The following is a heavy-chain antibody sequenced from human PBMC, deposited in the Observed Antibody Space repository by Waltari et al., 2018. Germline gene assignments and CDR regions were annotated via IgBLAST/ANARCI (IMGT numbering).Heavy chain of an antibody. CDR2: INHSGST. Sequence: QVQLQQWGAGLLKPSETLSLTCAVYGGSFSGYYWSWIRQPPGKGLEWIGEINHSGSTNYNPSLKSRVTISVDTSKNQFSLKLSSVTAADTAVYYWARWARKRYTLTWGQGTLVTVSS. D-gene: IGHD1-20*01. CDR3: ARWARKRYTLT. J-gene: IGHJ5*02. CDR1: GGSFSGYY. V-gene: IGHV4-34*01.